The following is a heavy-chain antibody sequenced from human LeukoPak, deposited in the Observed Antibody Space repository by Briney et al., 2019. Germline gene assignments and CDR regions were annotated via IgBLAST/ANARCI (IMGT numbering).Heavy chain of an antibody. V-gene: IGHV4-34*01. CDR2: INHSGST. CDR3: ARPGLAYCGGDCYSSDGYYFDY. Sequence: KSSETLSLTCAVYGEYFSTCYYSWIRQPPGKGLEWIGEINHSGSTNYNPSLKSRLTISVDMSKKQFFLRLSSVTAADTAMYYCARPGLAYCGGDCYSSDGYYFDYWGQGTLVTVSS. D-gene: IGHD2-21*01. CDR1: GEYFSTCY. J-gene: IGHJ4*02.